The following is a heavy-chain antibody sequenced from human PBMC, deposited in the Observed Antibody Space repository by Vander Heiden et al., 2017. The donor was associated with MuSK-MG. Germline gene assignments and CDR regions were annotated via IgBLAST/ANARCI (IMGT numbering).Heavy chain of an antibody. CDR1: GGSISSSSHY. V-gene: IGHV4-39*07. CDR2: IYQSGST. Sequence: QLQLQESGPGLVKPSETLSLTCTVSGGSISSSSHYWGWIRQPPGKGLEWIGSIYQSGSTYYKSSRKRRVAISVDTSKNQFSLKLSSVTDEETDTYHCARDNRWLDPLGGFTWFDPWVQVALVPVSS. J-gene: IGHJ5*02. CDR3: ARDNRWLDPLGGFTWFDP. D-gene: IGHD3-16*01.